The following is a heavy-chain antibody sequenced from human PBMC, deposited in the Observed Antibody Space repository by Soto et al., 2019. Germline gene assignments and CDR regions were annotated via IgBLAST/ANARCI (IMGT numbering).Heavy chain of an antibody. D-gene: IGHD2-15*01. V-gene: IGHV3-74*01. Sequence: GGSLRLSCATSGFTFSSYPIHWVRQAPGKGPVWVSRITEDGSGTSYADSVKGRFTVTRDNAKNTMYLQMSGLGAEDTAVYHCVRGTNSWHEMDYWGQGTLVTVCS. CDR2: ITEDGSGT. CDR1: GFTFSSYP. J-gene: IGHJ4*02. CDR3: VRGTNSWHEMDY.